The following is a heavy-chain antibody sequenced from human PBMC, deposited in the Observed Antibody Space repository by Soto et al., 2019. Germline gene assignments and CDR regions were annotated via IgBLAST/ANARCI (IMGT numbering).Heavy chain of an antibody. CDR1: GFTFSIYA. J-gene: IGHJ4*02. CDR2: ISYDGINK. Sequence: ESGRGVVQTGRSLRLSCAASGFTFSIYAMHWVRQAPGKGLEWVAFISYDGINKYYAASVKGRFTISRDNSRNTLYLQMNSLRVADTAVYYCARDRRSVTATPYPPDYWGQGTLVTVSS. D-gene: IGHD2-21*02. CDR3: ARDRRSVTATPYPPDY. V-gene: IGHV3-30-3*01.